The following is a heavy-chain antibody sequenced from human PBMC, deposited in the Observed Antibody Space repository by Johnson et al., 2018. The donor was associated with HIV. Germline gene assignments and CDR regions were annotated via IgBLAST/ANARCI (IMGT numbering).Heavy chain of an antibody. J-gene: IGHJ3*02. Sequence: VQLVESGGVVVQPGGSLRLSCADSGFKFDDYAMHWVRQAPGKGLEWVSLLSWDGGSTYYADSVKGRFTISRDNSKNSLYLQMNSLRAEDTALYYCAKDMSGDPDAFDIWGQGTMVTVSS. V-gene: IGHV3-43D*03. CDR3: AKDMSGDPDAFDI. CDR1: GFKFDDYA. D-gene: IGHD4-17*01. CDR2: LSWDGGST.